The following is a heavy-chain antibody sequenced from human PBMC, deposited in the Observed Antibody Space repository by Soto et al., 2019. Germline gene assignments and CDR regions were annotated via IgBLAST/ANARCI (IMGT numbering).Heavy chain of an antibody. V-gene: IGHV1-69*06. J-gene: IGHJ5*02. CDR2: IIPIFGTA. CDR3: AREKNYYDSSGYSNWFDP. CDR1: GGTFSSYA. D-gene: IGHD3-22*01. Sequence: QVQLVQSGAEVKKPGSSVKVSCKASGGTFSSYAISWVRQAPGQGLEWMGGIIPIFGTANYAQKFQGRVTITADKSTSTAYMELSSLRSEDTAVYYCAREKNYYDSSGYSNWFDPWGQGTLVTVSS.